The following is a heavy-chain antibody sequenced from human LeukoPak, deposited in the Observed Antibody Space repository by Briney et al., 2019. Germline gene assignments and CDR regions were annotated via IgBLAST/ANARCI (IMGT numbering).Heavy chain of an antibody. CDR3: ARDCRIRRYVVDCYYYMDV. CDR1: GYTFTSYG. Sequence: ASVKVSCKASGYTFTSYGISWVRQAPGQGLEWMGWISAYNGNTNYAQKLQGRVTMTTDTSTSTAYMELRSLRSDDTAVYYCARDCRIRRYVVDCYYYMDVWGKGTTVTISS. D-gene: IGHD2-15*01. V-gene: IGHV1-18*01. J-gene: IGHJ6*03. CDR2: ISAYNGNT.